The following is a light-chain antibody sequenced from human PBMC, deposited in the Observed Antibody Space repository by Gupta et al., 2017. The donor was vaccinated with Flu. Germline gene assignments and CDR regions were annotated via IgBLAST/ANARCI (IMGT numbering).Light chain of an antibody. V-gene: IGLV1-51*01. Sequence: KVTISCAGSSSKIGNNYVSWYQHLPATAPNLLIYDNNKRPSGIPDRFSGSKSDTSATLAITGLQTGEEADYYCDTEDSSRSGWVFGGGTKLTVL. CDR2: DNN. J-gene: IGLJ3*02. CDR3: DTEDSSRSGWV. CDR1: SSKIGNNY.